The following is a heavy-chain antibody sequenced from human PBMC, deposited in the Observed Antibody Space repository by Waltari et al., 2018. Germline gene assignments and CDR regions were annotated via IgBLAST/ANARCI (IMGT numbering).Heavy chain of an antibody. V-gene: IGHV1-2*02. CDR3: ARRITATVTTIVNWFDP. CDR2: INPNSGGT. D-gene: IGHD4-17*01. J-gene: IGHJ5*02. Sequence: QVQLVQSGAEVKKPGSSVKVSCKASGGTFSRNAISWVRQAPGQGLEWMGWINPNSGGTNYAQKFQGRVTMTRDTSISTAYMELSRLRSDDTAVYYCARRITATVTTIVNWFDPWGQGTLVTVSS. CDR1: GGTFSRNA.